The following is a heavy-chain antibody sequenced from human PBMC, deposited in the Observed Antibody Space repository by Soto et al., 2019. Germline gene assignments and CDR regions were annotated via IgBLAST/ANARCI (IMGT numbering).Heavy chain of an antibody. D-gene: IGHD6-19*01. Sequence: QVRLVESGGGVVQPGRSLRLSCTASGFSFSSYAMYWFRQPPGKGLEWVAVISHDGINKHYADSVKGRVTVSRDNSNHSRDLQLNSLRGEDTAMYYCARDMYSSDYFVTWFEPWGQGTLVTFSS. CDR2: ISHDGINK. V-gene: IGHV3-30-3*01. CDR1: GFSFSSYA. CDR3: ARDMYSSDYFVTWFEP. J-gene: IGHJ5*02.